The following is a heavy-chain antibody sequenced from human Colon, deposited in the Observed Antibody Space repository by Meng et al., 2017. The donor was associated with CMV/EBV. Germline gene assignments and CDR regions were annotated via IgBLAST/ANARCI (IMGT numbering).Heavy chain of an antibody. CDR3: ARAAVSWELPDY. V-gene: IGHV1-18*01. CDR1: GYTFTNYG. J-gene: IGHJ4*02. CDR2: ISANNGNT. D-gene: IGHD1-26*01. Sequence: CKASGYTFTNYGISWVRLAPGQGLQWMGWISANNGNTKYEQKFRGRVTMTTDTPTHTVYMELRSLRSDDTAVYYCARAAVSWELPDYWGQGTLVTVSS.